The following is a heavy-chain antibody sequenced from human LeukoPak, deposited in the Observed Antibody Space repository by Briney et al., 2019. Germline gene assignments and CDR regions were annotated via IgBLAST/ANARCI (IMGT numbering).Heavy chain of an antibody. CDR1: GFTFDDYG. Sequence: SGGSLRLSCAASGFTFDDYGMSWVRQAPGKGLEWVSGINRNGGSTGYADSVKGRFTISRGNAKNSLYLQMNSLRAEDTAVYYCARDRYGYFDYWGQGTLVTVSS. CDR2: INRNGGST. CDR3: ARDRYGYFDY. D-gene: IGHD1-1*01. J-gene: IGHJ4*02. V-gene: IGHV3-20*04.